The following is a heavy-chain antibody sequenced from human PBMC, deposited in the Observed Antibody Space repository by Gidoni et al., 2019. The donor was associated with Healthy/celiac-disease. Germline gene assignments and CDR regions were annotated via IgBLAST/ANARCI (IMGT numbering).Heavy chain of an antibody. D-gene: IGHD3-9*01. J-gene: IGHJ6*02. CDR2: IIPIFGTA. Sequence: QVQLVQSGAEVKKPGSSVKVSCKASGGTFSSYAIRWGRQAPGQGLEWMGGIIPIFGTANYEQKFQGRVTITADESTSTAYMELSSLRSEDTAVYYCAREYYDILTGYYTYYYYGMDVWGQGTTVTVSS. V-gene: IGHV1-69*01. CDR1: GGTFSSYA. CDR3: AREYYDILTGYYTYYYYGMDV.